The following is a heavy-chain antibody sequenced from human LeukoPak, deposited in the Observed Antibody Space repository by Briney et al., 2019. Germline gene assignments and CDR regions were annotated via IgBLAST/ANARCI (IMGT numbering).Heavy chain of an antibody. CDR1: GGSISSYY. CDR3: ARENDYSNYEFDY. V-gene: IGHV4-59*01. D-gene: IGHD4-11*01. CDR2: IYYSGST. Sequence: SETLSLTCTVSGGSISSYYWSWIRQPPGKGLEWIGYIYYSGSTNYNPSLKSRVTISVDTSKNQFSLKLSSVTAADTAVYYCARENDYSNYEFDYWGQGTLVTVSS. J-gene: IGHJ4*02.